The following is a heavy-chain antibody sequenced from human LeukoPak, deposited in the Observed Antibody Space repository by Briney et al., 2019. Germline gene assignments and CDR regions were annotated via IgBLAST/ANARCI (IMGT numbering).Heavy chain of an antibody. CDR3: ARVPNDILTGYYDY. CDR1: GFTFSSYS. V-gene: IGHV3-21*01. J-gene: IGHJ4*02. CDR2: ISSSSSYI. D-gene: IGHD3-9*01. Sequence: GGSLRLSCAASGFTFSSYSMNWVRQAPGKGLEWVSSISSSSSYIYYADSVKGRFTISRDNAKNSLYLQMNSLRAEDTAVYYRARVPNDILTGYYDYWGQGTLVTVSS.